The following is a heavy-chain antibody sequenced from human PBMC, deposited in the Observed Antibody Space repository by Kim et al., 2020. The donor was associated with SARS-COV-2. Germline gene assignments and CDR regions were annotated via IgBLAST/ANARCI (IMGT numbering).Heavy chain of an antibody. J-gene: IGHJ4*02. CDR1: GFTFDDYA. D-gene: IGHD3-22*01. CDR2: ISWNSGSI. Sequence: GGSLRLPCAASGFTFDDYAMHWVRQAPGKGLEWVSGISWNSGSIGYADSVKGRFTISRDNAKNSLYLQMNSLRAEDTDLYYCAKVHPTYYYDSSGSRGYYFDYWGQGTLVTVAS. V-gene: IGHV3-9*01. CDR3: AKVHPTYYYDSSGSRGYYFDY.